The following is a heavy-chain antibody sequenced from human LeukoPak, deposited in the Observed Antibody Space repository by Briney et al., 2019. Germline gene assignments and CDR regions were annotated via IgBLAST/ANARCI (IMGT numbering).Heavy chain of an antibody. CDR3: ATDPNPYSSTSGYFDF. J-gene: IGHJ4*02. CDR2: MLPIFGTA. Sequence: ASVKVSCKASGGNFRNYGFHWVRQAPGQGLEWMGGMLPIFGTANYAQKFQGRDTITADESSNTASLDLSSLTSEDTAVYYCATDPNPYSSTSGYFDFWGQGTLVTVSS. D-gene: IGHD6-13*01. CDR1: GGNFRNYG. V-gene: IGHV1-69*13.